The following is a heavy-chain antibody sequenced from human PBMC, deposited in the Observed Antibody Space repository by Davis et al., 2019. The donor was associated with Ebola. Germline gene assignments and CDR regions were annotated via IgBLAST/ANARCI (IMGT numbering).Heavy chain of an antibody. Sequence: GESLKISCAASGFTFSSYGMHWVRQAPGKGLVWVSRINSDGSSTSYADSVKGRFTISRDNAKNTLYLQMNSLRAEDTAVYYCARAPGYSYGDYWGQGTLVTVSS. D-gene: IGHD5-18*01. CDR2: INSDGSST. CDR1: GFTFSSYG. CDR3: ARAPGYSYGDY. V-gene: IGHV3-74*01. J-gene: IGHJ4*02.